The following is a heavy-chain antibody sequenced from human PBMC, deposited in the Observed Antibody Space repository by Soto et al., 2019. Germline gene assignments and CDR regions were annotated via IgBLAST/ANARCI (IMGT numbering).Heavy chain of an antibody. Sequence: KGLEWVSYGGSGGSTYYADSVKGRFTISRDNSKNTLYLQMNSLRAEDTAVFFFQAEDGIRDVRSVSAFLLNRSSDL. CDR3: QAEDGIRDVRSVSAFLLNRSSDL. J-gene: IGHJ2*01. V-gene: IGHV3-23*01. CDR2: GGSGGST. D-gene: IGHD3-10*02.